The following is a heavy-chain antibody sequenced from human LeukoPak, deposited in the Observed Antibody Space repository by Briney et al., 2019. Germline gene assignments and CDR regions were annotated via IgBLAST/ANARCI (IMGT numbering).Heavy chain of an antibody. Sequence: PLQTLSLTCTVSGGSISSGGYYWSWIRQHPGKGLEWIGYIYYSGSTYYNPSLKSRVTISVDTSKNQFSLKLSSVTAADTAVYYCARGMAAVSLYYYYMDVWGKGTTVTVSS. V-gene: IGHV4-31*03. J-gene: IGHJ6*03. CDR1: GGSISSGGYY. CDR3: ARGMAAVSLYYYYMDV. CDR2: IYYSGST. D-gene: IGHD6-13*01.